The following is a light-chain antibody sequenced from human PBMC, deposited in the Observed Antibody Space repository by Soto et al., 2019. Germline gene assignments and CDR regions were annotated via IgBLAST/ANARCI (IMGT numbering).Light chain of an antibody. CDR1: QRISTN. J-gene: IGKJ5*01. V-gene: IGKV3-15*01. CDR3: QQHGTPRSVT. Sequence: DIEMTQSPPILSVSPGEGSTLSCRASQRISTNLAWYQHIPGQAPRLLIVSSSRRPTDVPARFSGSGSGTDFTLTISKVEPEDFAVYYCQQHGTPRSVTFGQGTRLEIK. CDR2: SSS.